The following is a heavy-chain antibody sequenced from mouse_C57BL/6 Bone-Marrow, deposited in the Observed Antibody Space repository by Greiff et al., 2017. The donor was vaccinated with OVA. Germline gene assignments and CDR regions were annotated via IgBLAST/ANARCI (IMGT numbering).Heavy chain of an antibody. CDR3: TEDGYYSWFAY. CDR1: GFTFSNYW. D-gene: IGHD2-3*01. J-gene: IGHJ3*01. Sequence: EVKVEESGGGLVQPGGSMKLSCVASGFTFSNYWMNWVRQSPEKGLEWVAQIRLKSDNYATHYAESVKGRFTISRDDSKSSVYLQMNNLRAEDTGIYYCTEDGYYSWFAYWGQGTLVTVSA. V-gene: IGHV6-3*01. CDR2: IRLKSDNYAT.